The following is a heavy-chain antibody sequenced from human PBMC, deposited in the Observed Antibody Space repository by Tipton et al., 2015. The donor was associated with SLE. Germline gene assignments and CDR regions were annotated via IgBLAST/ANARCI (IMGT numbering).Heavy chain of an antibody. CDR3: VRENNFYDF. J-gene: IGHJ4*02. V-gene: IGHV1-2*02. CDR1: GYTFSVYF. Sequence: QSGPEVKKPGASVKVSCETSGYTFSVYFIHWVRQAPGQGLEWMGWVYPTNGDTRYAEKFQGRVTMTRDTSVNTVYLELNRLRSDDTATYFCVRENNFYDFCGQGTLVTVSS. CDR2: VYPTNGDT.